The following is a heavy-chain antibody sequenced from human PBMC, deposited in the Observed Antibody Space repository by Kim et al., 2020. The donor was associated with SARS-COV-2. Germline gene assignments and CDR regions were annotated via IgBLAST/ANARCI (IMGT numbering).Heavy chain of an antibody. V-gene: IGHV3-30-3*01. D-gene: IGHD3-10*01. J-gene: IGHJ4*02. CDR3: ATKNSGSYYGPFDY. Sequence: VGSLRLSCAASGFTFSSYAMHWVRQAPGKGLEWVAVISYDGSNKYYADSVKGRFTISRDNSKNTLYLQMNSLRAEDTAVYYCATKNSGSYYGPFDYWGQG. CDR1: GFTFSSYA. CDR2: ISYDGSNK.